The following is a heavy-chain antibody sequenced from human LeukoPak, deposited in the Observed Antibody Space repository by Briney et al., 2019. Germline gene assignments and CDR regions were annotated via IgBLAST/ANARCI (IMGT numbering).Heavy chain of an antibody. D-gene: IGHD3-10*01. V-gene: IGHV4-59*01. CDR2: IYYSGST. Sequence: SETLSLTCTVSGGSISSYYWSWIRQPPGKGLEWIGYIYYSGSTNYNPSLKSRVTTSVDTSKNQFSLKLSSVTAADTAVYYCARLNGSGSYPRYYYYYYMDVWGKGTTVTISS. CDR3: ARLNGSGSYPRYYYYYYMDV. CDR1: GGSISSYY. J-gene: IGHJ6*03.